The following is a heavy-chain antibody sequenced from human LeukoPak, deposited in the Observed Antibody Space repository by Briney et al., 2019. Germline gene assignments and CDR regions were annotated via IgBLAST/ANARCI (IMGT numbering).Heavy chain of an antibody. CDR3: TRVGYIDEGIDY. D-gene: IGHD5-24*01. CDR2: INWNGGST. CDR1: GFTFDDYA. Sequence: GGSLRLSCAASGFTFDDYAMSWVRQAPGKGLEWVSGINWNGGSTGYADSVKGRFTISRDNAKNSLYLQMNGLRAEDTAIYYCTRVGYIDEGIDYWGQGTLVTVSS. V-gene: IGHV3-20*04. J-gene: IGHJ4*02.